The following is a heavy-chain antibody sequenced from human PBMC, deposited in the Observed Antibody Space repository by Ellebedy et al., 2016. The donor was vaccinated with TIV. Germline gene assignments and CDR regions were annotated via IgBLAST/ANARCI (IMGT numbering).Heavy chain of an antibody. Sequence: AASVKVSCKASGYTVTTYGISWVRQAPGQGLEWMGWISGYNGNTNYAQKFQGRVTMTIDTSTSTTYMELRSLRSDDTAVYYCARRGRYCSSGTCWFDPWGQGTLVTVSS. D-gene: IGHD2-15*01. V-gene: IGHV1-18*01. CDR1: GYTVTTYG. CDR3: ARRGRYCSSGTCWFDP. CDR2: ISGYNGNT. J-gene: IGHJ5*02.